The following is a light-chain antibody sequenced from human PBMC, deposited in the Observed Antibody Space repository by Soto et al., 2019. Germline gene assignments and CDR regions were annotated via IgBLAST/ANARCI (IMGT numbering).Light chain of an antibody. CDR2: DAS. Sequence: TVLTQSPATLSLSPGDRATLSCRASQTISTFLAWYQHKPGQTPRLLIYDASSRAAGVPSRFRGSGSGADFSLTIVSLEPEDSAIYYCQRRSGWWTFGQGTKV. CDR1: QTISTF. V-gene: IGKV3-11*01. CDR3: QRRSGWWT. J-gene: IGKJ1*01.